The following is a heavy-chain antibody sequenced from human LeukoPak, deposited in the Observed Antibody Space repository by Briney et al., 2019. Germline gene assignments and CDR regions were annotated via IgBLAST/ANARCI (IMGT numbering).Heavy chain of an antibody. CDR1: GFTFNGYW. Sequence: GGSLRLSCAASGFTFNGYWMSWVRQAPGKGLEWVANIKQDGSEKYYVDSVRGRLTISRDNAENSLYLQMNSLRAEDTAVYYCARRRTTVTTSLDYWGQGTLVTVSS. V-gene: IGHV3-7*01. J-gene: IGHJ4*02. CDR2: IKQDGSEK. CDR3: ARRRTTVTTSLDY. D-gene: IGHD4-17*01.